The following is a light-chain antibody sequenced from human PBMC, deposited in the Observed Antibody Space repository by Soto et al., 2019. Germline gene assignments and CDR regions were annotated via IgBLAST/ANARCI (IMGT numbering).Light chain of an antibody. CDR3: QQYNDNWT. Sequence: DLQLTHSPSTLSESVGDRVTITCRASQSVSRWLAWYQQKPGKAPKLLIYKASTLESGVPSRFSGSGSGTEFTLAISSLQPDDSATYYCQQYNDNWTFGQGTKVDIK. CDR1: QSVSRW. CDR2: KAS. V-gene: IGKV1-5*03. J-gene: IGKJ1*01.